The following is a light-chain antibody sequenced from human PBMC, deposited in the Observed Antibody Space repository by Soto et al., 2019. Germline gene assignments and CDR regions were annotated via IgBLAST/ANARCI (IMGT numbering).Light chain of an antibody. J-gene: IGLJ2*01. V-gene: IGLV2-8*01. Sequence: CVLTQPPSAYGTPGKAVTIYCTGTKSDIGSYNFVSWYQQHPGKAPKLIISEVSQRPEGVPERVSGSKCGNTASMTVSGLLAWDEADYYSISYAGRNTGLFGGGTKGTVL. CDR1: KSDIGSYNF. CDR3: ISYAGRNTGL. CDR2: EVS.